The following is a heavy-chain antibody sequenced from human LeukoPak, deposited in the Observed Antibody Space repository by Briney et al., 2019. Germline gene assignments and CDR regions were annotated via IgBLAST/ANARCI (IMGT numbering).Heavy chain of an antibody. Sequence: PPGGSLRLSCAASGFTFSSYEMNWVGQPPGKGLGWVSYISSSGSTIYYADCVKGRFTISRDNAKNSLYLQMNSLRAEDTAVYYCARGYCNGGSCYSIDYWGQGTLVTVSS. CDR2: ISSSGSTI. J-gene: IGHJ4*02. CDR1: GFTFSSYE. D-gene: IGHD2-15*01. CDR3: ARGYCNGGSCYSIDY. V-gene: IGHV3-48*03.